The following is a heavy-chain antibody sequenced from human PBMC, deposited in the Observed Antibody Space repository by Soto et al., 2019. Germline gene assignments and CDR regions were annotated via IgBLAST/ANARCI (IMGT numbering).Heavy chain of an antibody. V-gene: IGHV3-73*01. Sequence: GGSLRLSCAASGFTFSGSAMHWVRQASGKGLEWVGRIRSKANSYATAYAASVKGRFTISRDDSKNTAYLQMNSLKTEDTAVYYCTTLGGGQQLVRESLGSVNYYYYYMDVWGKGTTVTVSS. J-gene: IGHJ6*03. CDR3: TTLGGGQQLVRESLGSVNYYYYYMDV. D-gene: IGHD6-13*01. CDR1: GFTFSGSA. CDR2: IRSKANSYAT.